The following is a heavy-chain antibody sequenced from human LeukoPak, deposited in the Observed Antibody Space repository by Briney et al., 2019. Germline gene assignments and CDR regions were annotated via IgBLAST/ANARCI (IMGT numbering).Heavy chain of an antibody. V-gene: IGHV3-74*01. CDR3: ATGRSTLDY. D-gene: IGHD2-2*01. CDR2: IYTDDSGT. Sequence: GGSLRLSCVASGFTFSGYWMNWVRQAPGKGLMWVSRIYTDDSGTSYAASVKGRFTISRDNAKNTLYLQMASLRGDDAAVYYCATGRSTLDYWGQGTLVSVSS. CDR1: GFTFSGYW. J-gene: IGHJ4*02.